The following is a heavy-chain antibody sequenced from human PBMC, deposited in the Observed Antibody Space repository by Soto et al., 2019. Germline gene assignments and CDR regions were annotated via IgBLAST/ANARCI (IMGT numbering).Heavy chain of an antibody. V-gene: IGHV3-15*07. Sequence: EVQLVESGGGLVKPGGSLRLSCAASGFTFSNAWMNWVRQAPGKGLEWVGRIKSKTYGGTTDYAAPVKGRFTISRDDSKNTLYLQMNSLKTEDTAVYYCTTYDGSGSYLIDYWGQGTLVTVSS. J-gene: IGHJ4*02. CDR2: IKSKTYGGTT. CDR3: TTYDGSGSYLIDY. CDR1: GFTFSNAW. D-gene: IGHD3-10*01.